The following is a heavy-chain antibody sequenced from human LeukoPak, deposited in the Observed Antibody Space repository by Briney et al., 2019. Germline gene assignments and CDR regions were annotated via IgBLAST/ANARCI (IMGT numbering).Heavy chain of an antibody. CDR2: INPNSGGT. CDR3: ARDVAAAGHRGWFDP. V-gene: IGHV1-2*02. CDR1: GYTFTGYY. Sequence: ASVKVSCKASGYTFTGYYMHWVRQAPGQGLEWMGWINPNSGGTNYAQKFQGRVTMTRDTSISTAYMELSRLRSDDTAVYYCARDVAAAGHRGWFDPWGQGTLVTVSS. J-gene: IGHJ5*02. D-gene: IGHD6-13*01.